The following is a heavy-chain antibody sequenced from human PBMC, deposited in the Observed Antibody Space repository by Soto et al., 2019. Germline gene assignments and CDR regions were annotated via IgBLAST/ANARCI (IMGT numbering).Heavy chain of an antibody. CDR1: GYTLTELS. Sequence: GASVKVSCKVSGYTLTELSMHWVRQAPGKGLEWMGGFDPEDGETIYAQKFQGRVTMTEDTSTDTAYMELSSLRSEDTAVYYCATAHSDHTTTGTHFDYWGQGTLGTVSS. J-gene: IGHJ4*02. V-gene: IGHV1-24*01. CDR2: FDPEDGET. D-gene: IGHD4-17*01. CDR3: ATAHSDHTTTGTHFDY.